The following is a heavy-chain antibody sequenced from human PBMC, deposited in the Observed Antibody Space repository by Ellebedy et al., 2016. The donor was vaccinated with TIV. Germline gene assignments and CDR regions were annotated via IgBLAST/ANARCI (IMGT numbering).Heavy chain of an antibody. CDR2: ISAGGDNT. D-gene: IGHD3-22*01. Sequence: GGSLRLSCAASGFTFSNFAMHWVRQAPGKGLEWLSVISAGGDNTYNADSVKGRFTITRDNSKNTLFLQINRLRTEDTAVYYCAKGSSSGFNYDRVGFQYWGQGTLVTVSS. J-gene: IGHJ4*02. V-gene: IGHV3-23*01. CDR3: AKGSSSGFNYDRVGFQY. CDR1: GFTFSNFA.